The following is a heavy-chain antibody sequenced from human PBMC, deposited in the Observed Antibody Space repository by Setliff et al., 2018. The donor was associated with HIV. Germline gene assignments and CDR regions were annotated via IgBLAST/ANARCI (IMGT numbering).Heavy chain of an antibody. CDR3: ARQGGFSSSSYPRNYIDV. J-gene: IGHJ6*03. D-gene: IGHD6-13*01. Sequence: SETLSLTCAVYGGSFSGYYWSWIRQPPGKGLEWIGEINHRGSTHYMPSLKGRVTISVDTSKNQFSLKLNAVTAADTAVYYCARQGGFSSSSYPRNYIDVWGKGTTVTVSS. CDR2: INHRGST. V-gene: IGHV4-34*01. CDR1: GGSFSGYY.